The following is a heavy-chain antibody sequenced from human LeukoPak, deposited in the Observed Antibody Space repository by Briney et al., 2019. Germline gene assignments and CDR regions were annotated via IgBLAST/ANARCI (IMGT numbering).Heavy chain of an antibody. CDR1: GYTFTSYD. Sequence: ASVKVSCKASGYTFTSYDINWVRQATGQGLEWMGWMNPNSGNTGYAQKFQGRVTMTRNTSISTAYMELSSLRSEDTAVYYCARVRYYYDSSGPEYYYYGMDVWGQGTTVTVSS. V-gene: IGHV1-8*01. CDR3: ARVRYYYDSSGPEYYYYGMDV. CDR2: MNPNSGNT. J-gene: IGHJ6*02. D-gene: IGHD3-22*01.